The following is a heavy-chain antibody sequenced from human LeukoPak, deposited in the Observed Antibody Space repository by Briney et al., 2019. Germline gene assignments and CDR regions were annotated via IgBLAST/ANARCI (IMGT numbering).Heavy chain of an antibody. V-gene: IGHV4-34*01. CDR3: VTYYFDSSGPKKNY. CDR1: GGSFSGYY. J-gene: IGHJ4*02. D-gene: IGHD3-22*01. Sequence: SETLSLTCAVYGGSFSGYYWSWIRQPPGKGLEWIGENNHSGSTNYNPSLKSRVTIPVDTSKKQFSLKLSSVTAADTAVYYCVTYYFDSSGPKKNYWGQGTLVTVSS. CDR2: NNHSGST.